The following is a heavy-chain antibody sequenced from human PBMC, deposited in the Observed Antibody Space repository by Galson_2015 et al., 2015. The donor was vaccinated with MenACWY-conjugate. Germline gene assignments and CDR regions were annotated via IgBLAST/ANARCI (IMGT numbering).Heavy chain of an antibody. J-gene: IGHJ4*02. D-gene: IGHD1-26*01. V-gene: IGHV3-74*01. CDR1: GFPFSSNW. CDR3: AKTRGASFYFDS. Sequence: SLRLSCAASGFPFSSNWMHWVRQAPGKGLAWVSLIDPGGIGTTYANSVKGRFTISRDNAKNTLYLQMDALRAEDTAVYFCAKTRGASFYFDSWGQGTLATVSS. CDR2: IDPGGIGT.